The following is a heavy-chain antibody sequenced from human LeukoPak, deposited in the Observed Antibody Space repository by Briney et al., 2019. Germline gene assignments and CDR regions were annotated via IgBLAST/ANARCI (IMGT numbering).Heavy chain of an antibody. J-gene: IGHJ4*02. CDR1: GFPFSSYA. D-gene: IGHD6-19*01. CDR2: ISGSGGNT. V-gene: IGHV3-23*01. CDR3: ALGVQWLVTFDY. Sequence: GGSLRLSCAASGFPFSSYAMSWVRQAPGKGLEWVSAISGSGGNTYYADSVKGQFTISRDNSKNTLFLQMSSLRAEDTAVYYCALGVQWLVTFDYWGQGTLVTVSS.